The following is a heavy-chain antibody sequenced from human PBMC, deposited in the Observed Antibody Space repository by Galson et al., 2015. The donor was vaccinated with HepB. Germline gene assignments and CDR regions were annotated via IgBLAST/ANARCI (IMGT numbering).Heavy chain of an antibody. CDR3: AGGESGNYPVGYFHH. CDR2: IIPILNIA. CDR1: GGTFSSYT. D-gene: IGHD1-26*01. V-gene: IGHV1-69*10. Sequence: SVKVSCKASGGTFSSYTISWVRQAPGQGLEWMGGIIPILNIANYAQRFQGRVTITADKSTTTVYTTYMELSSLRSEDTAVYYCAGGESGNYPVGYFHHWGQGTLVTVSS. J-gene: IGHJ1*01.